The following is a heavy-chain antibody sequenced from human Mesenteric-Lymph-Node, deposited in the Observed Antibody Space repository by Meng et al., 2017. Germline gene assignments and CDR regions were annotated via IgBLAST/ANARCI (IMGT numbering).Heavy chain of an antibody. CDR1: GGSISSGDYY. J-gene: IGHJ4*02. Sequence: QVQRRESGPGRVKPSQTLSLTCTVSGGSISSGDYYWSWIRQPPGKGLEWIGYIYYSGSTYYNPYLKSRVTISVDTSKNQFSLKLSSVTAADAAVYYCGRDQGRELINHWGQGALVTVSS. CDR3: GRDQGRELINH. V-gene: IGHV4-30-4*01. D-gene: IGHD1-7*01. CDR2: IYYSGST.